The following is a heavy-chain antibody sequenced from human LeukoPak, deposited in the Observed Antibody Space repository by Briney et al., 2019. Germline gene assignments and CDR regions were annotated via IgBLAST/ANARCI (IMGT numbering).Heavy chain of an antibody. J-gene: IGHJ4*02. Sequence: SETLSLTCSVSGFSISTGYSWGWIRQPPGKGLEWIGTIYHRGNTYYNPSLMSRVTISLDTSKNQFSLRLTSVAAADTALYYCAREVESWFGDLLSYFDSWGQGTQVTVSS. CDR1: GFSISTGYS. V-gene: IGHV4-38-2*02. CDR3: AREVESWFGDLLSYFDS. D-gene: IGHD3-10*01. CDR2: IYHRGNT.